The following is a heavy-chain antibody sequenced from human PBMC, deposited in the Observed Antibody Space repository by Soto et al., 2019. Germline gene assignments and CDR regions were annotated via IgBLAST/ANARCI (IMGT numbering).Heavy chain of an antibody. CDR1: GFTFSSYA. V-gene: IGHV3-64*01. D-gene: IGHD6-13*01. CDR3: AREINSAGDYFPFGAFDI. Sequence: GGSLRLSCAASGFTFSSYAMHWVRQAPGKGLEYVSAISSNGGSTYYANSVKGRFTISRDNSKNTLYLQMGSLRAEDMAVYYCAREINSAGDYFPFGAFDIWGQGTMVTVSS. J-gene: IGHJ3*02. CDR2: ISSNGGST.